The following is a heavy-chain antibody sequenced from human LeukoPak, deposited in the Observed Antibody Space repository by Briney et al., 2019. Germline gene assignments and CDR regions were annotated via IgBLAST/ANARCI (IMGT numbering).Heavy chain of an antibody. Sequence: ASVKVSCKASGGTFSSYAISWVRQAPGQGLEWMGGIIPIFGTANYAQKFQGRVTITADKSTSTAYMELSSLRSEDTAVYYCARDYGSGSYYGFGYWGQGTLVTVSS. D-gene: IGHD3-10*01. CDR3: ARDYGSGSYYGFGY. CDR2: IIPIFGTA. V-gene: IGHV1-69*06. CDR1: GGTFSSYA. J-gene: IGHJ4*02.